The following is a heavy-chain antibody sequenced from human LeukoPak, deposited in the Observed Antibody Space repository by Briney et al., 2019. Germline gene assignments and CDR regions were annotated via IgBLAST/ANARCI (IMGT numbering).Heavy chain of an antibody. D-gene: IGHD3-22*01. CDR3: ATGMENYDGSGYYSYFQH. CDR1: GFTFSSYS. V-gene: IGHV3-23*01. Sequence: GGSLRLSCAASGFTFSSYSMNWGRQAPGKGLEWVSAISGGGGSTYYADSVKGRFTISRDNSKNTLYLQMNSLRAEDTAVYYCATGMENYDGSGYYSYFQHWGQGTLVTVSS. J-gene: IGHJ1*01. CDR2: ISGGGGST.